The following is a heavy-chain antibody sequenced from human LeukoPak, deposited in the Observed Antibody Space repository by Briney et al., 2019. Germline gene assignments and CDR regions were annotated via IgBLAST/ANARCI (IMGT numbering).Heavy chain of an antibody. V-gene: IGHV1-69*13. CDR2: IIPIFGTA. CDR3: AAARRRWLQPYFDY. J-gene: IGHJ4*02. CDR1: GYTFTSYY. D-gene: IGHD5-24*01. Sequence: GASVTVSCKASGYTFTSYYMHWVRQAPGQGLEWMGGIIPIFGTANYAQKFQGRVTITADESTSTAYMELSSLRSGDTAVYYCAAARRRWLQPYFDYWGQGTLVTVSS.